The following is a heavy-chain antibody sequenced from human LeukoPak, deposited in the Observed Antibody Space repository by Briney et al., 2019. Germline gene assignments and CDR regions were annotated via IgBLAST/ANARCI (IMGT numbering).Heavy chain of an antibody. J-gene: IGHJ4*02. CDR3: ARDVKWYHYVFDY. V-gene: IGHV3-30-3*01. Sequence: GRSLRLSCAASGFTFSSYAMHWVRQAPGKGLEWVAVISYDGSNKYYVDSVKGRFTISRDNSKNTLYLQMNSLRAEDTAVYYCARDVKWYHYVFDYWGQGTLVTVSS. D-gene: IGHD2-2*01. CDR1: GFTFSSYA. CDR2: ISYDGSNK.